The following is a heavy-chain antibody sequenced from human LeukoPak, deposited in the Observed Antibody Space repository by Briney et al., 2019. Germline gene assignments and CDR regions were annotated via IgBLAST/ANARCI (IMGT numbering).Heavy chain of an antibody. D-gene: IGHD2-2*01. CDR1: GYTFTSYG. Sequence: ASVKVSCKASGYTFTSYGISWVRQAPGQGLEWMGWISAYNGNTNYAQKLQGRVTMTTDTSTSTAYMELRSLRSDDTAVYYYARDGEDIVVVPAATDNWFDPWGQGTLVTVSS. J-gene: IGHJ5*02. V-gene: IGHV1-18*01. CDR3: ARDGEDIVVVPAATDNWFDP. CDR2: ISAYNGNT.